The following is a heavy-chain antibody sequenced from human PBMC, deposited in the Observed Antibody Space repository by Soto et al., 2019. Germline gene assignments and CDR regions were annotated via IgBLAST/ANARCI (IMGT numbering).Heavy chain of an antibody. CDR2: ISAFNGNT. CDR3: ARDRGVAPPVAGNTHYYYYMAG. CDR1: GYSFTNYG. Sequence: QDQLLQAGAEVKKPGASVTVSCKASGYSFTNYGITWLRQAPGQGHEWMGWISAFNGNTHYAQKLQGRGTMTTDAATSTAYMQRRSLRSDDTAVYYCARDRGVAPPVAGNTHYYYYMAGWGKGTTVTVSS. J-gene: IGHJ6*03. D-gene: IGHD6-19*01. V-gene: IGHV1-18*01.